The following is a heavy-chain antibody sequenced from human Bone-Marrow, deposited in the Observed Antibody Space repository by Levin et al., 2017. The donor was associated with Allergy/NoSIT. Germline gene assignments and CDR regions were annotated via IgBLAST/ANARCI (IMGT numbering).Heavy chain of an antibody. Sequence: PGESLKISCAASGFTFSSFAMSWVRQAPGKGLEWVSAISSSSGSTYYADSVKGRFTISRDTSKTTLYLQMNSLRAEDTAVYYCAKGQVARTTARSLDYWGQGTLVTVSS. D-gene: IGHD1-14*01. CDR3: AKGQVARTTARSLDY. CDR1: GFTFSSFA. J-gene: IGHJ4*02. V-gene: IGHV3-23*01. CDR2: ISSSSGST.